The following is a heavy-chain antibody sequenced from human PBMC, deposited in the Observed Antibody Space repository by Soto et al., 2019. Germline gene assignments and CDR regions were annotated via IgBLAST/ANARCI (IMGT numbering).Heavy chain of an antibody. CDR2: IYYSGST. Sequence: SETLSLTCTVSGGSISSGDYYWSWIRQPPGKGLEWIGYIYYSGSTYYNPSLKSRVTISVDTSKNQFSLKLSSVTAADTAVYYCAREMITFGGVIDPYYYYGMDVWGQGTTVTVSS. J-gene: IGHJ6*02. V-gene: IGHV4-30-4*01. D-gene: IGHD3-16*02. CDR1: GGSISSGDYY. CDR3: AREMITFGGVIDPYYYYGMDV.